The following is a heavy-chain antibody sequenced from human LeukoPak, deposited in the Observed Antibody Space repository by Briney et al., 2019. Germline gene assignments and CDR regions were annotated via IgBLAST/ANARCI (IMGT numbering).Heavy chain of an antibody. CDR2: IYYSGST. Sequence: PSETLSLTCTVSGGSTSSYYWSWIRQPPGKGLEWIGYIYYSGSTNYNPSLKSRVTISVDTSKNQFSLKLSSVTAADTAVYYCARNVDTALFDYWGQGTLVTVSS. CDR1: GGSTSSYY. CDR3: ARNVDTALFDY. J-gene: IGHJ4*02. D-gene: IGHD5-18*01. V-gene: IGHV4-59*08.